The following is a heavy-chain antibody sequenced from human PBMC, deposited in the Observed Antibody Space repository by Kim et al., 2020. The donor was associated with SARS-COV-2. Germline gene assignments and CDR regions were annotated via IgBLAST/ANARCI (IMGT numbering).Heavy chain of an antibody. J-gene: IGHJ3*02. CDR2: IYSGGST. D-gene: IGHD3-22*01. Sequence: GGSLRLSCAASGFTVSSNDMSWVRQAPGKGLEWVSLIYSGGSTYYADSVKGRFTISRDNSKNTLYLQMNSLRAEDTAMYYCARVGYKDAFDIWGQGTMVTVSS. CDR1: GFTVSSND. V-gene: IGHV3-53*01. CDR3: ARVGYKDAFDI.